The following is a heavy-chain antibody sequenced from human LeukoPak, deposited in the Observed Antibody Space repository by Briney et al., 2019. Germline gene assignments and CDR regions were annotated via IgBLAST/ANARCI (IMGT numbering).Heavy chain of an antibody. V-gene: IGHV3-23*01. J-gene: IGHJ4*02. D-gene: IGHD5-24*01. CDR3: ARSGTEDGYNIYFDH. CDR1: GFTFSTYA. CDR2: ISGSGSGT. Sequence: GGSLRLSCATSGFTFSTYAMSRVRQAPGKGLEWVSLISGSGSGTHYADSVKGRFTISRDNSKNMLYLHMNSLRADDTAVYYCARSGTEDGYNIYFDHWGQGTLVTVSS.